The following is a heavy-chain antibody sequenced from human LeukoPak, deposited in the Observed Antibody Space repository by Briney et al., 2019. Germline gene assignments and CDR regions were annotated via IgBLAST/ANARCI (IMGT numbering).Heavy chain of an antibody. V-gene: IGHV4-61*02. Sequence: PSETLSLTCTVSGGSISSGSYYWSWIRQPAGKGLEWIGRIYTSGSTNYNPSLKSRVTISVDTSKNQFSLKLSSVTAADTAVYFCARDRPYYDFWSGYGFDPWGQGTLVTVSS. D-gene: IGHD3-3*01. CDR3: ARDRPYYDFWSGYGFDP. CDR2: IYTSGST. J-gene: IGHJ5*02. CDR1: GGSISSGSYY.